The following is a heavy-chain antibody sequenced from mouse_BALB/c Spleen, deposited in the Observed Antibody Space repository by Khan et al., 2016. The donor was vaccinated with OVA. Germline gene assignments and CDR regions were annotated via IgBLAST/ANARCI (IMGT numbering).Heavy chain of an antibody. CDR1: GFTFSSYS. Sequence: EVELVESGGDLVKPGESLKLSCAASGFTFSSYSMSWVRQTPDKRLEWVATISSGGDYTYYPDSVKGRFTISRDNAKNTLYLQMSSLKSEDTAMCYCASHLTGSFAYWGQGTLVTVSA. V-gene: IGHV5-6*01. CDR2: ISSGGDYT. J-gene: IGHJ3*01. CDR3: ASHLTGSFAY. D-gene: IGHD4-1*01.